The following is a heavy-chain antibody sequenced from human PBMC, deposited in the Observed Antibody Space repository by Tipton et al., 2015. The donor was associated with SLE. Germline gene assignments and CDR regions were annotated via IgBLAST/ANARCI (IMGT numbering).Heavy chain of an antibody. Sequence: QSGAEVKKPGESLKISCKGSGYSFTSYSIAWVRQMPGKGLEWMGIIHPGDSDTSYSPSFQGQVTISADKSISTAYLQWSSLKASDSATYYCARPQERGTSGYGYWGQGTLVIVSS. CDR3: ARPQERGTSGYGY. D-gene: IGHD5-12*01. CDR2: IHPGDSDT. CDR1: GYSFTSYS. J-gene: IGHJ4*02. V-gene: IGHV5-51*03.